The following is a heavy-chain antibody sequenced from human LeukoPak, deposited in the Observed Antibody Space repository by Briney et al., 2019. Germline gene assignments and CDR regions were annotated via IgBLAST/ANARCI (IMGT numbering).Heavy chain of an antibody. CDR2: INHSGST. CDR3: AKPGIAAAAHQFDP. Sequence: KPSETLSLTCAVYGGSFGGYYWSWIRQPPGKGLEWIGEINHSGSTNYNPSLKSRVTISVDTSKNQFSLKLSSVTAADTAVYYCAKPGIAAAAHQFDPWGQGTLVTVSS. J-gene: IGHJ5*02. V-gene: IGHV4-34*01. D-gene: IGHD6-13*01. CDR1: GGSFGGYY.